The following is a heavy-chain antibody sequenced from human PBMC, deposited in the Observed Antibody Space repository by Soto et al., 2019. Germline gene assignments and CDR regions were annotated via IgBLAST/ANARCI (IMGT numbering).Heavy chain of an antibody. J-gene: IGHJ6*02. Sequence: ASVKVSCKAYGYTFTTYGVSWVRQAPGQGLEWMGWISTFTGHTNYAQKLQDRVTMTTDSSTSTAYMDLRSLRSDDTAVYYCARHLRLHSRYFHGMYVWGQGATVTVSS. CDR2: ISTFTGHT. D-gene: IGHD5-12*01. V-gene: IGHV1-18*04. CDR3: ARHLRLHSRYFHGMYV. CDR1: GYTFTTYG.